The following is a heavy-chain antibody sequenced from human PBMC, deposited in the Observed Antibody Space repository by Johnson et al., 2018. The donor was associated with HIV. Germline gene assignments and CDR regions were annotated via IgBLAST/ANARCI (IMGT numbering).Heavy chain of an antibody. CDR2: ISSSGSTI. V-gene: IGHV3-11*04. J-gene: IGHJ3*02. Sequence: QVQLVESWGGVVQPGRSLRLSCAASGFTFSDYYMSWIRQAPGKGLEWVSYISSSGSTIYYADSVKGRFTISRDNSKNTLYLQMNSLRTEDTAVYYCARVRGGTGHGAFDIWGQGTLVTVTS. CDR1: GFTFSDYY. CDR3: ARVRGGTGHGAFDI.